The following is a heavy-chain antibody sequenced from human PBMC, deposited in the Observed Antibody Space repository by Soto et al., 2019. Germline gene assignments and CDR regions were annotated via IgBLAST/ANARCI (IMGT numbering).Heavy chain of an antibody. CDR1: GYTFTSYY. Sequence: QVQLVQSGAEVKKPGASVKVSCKASGYTFTSYYMHWVRQAPGQGLEWMGIINPSGGSTSYAQKFQGRVTMTRDTSTSTVYMELSSLRSEDKAVYYCARGTNYYDSSGNFDYWGQGTLVTVSS. J-gene: IGHJ4*02. CDR3: ARGTNYYDSSGNFDY. V-gene: IGHV1-46*01. D-gene: IGHD3-22*01. CDR2: INPSGGST.